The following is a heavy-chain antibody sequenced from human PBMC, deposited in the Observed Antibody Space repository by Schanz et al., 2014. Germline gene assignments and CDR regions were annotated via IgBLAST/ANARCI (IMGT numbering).Heavy chain of an antibody. V-gene: IGHV3-23*04. CDR1: GSTFISYA. CDR2: ISGSGGST. Sequence: EVQLVESGGYLVQPGGSLRLSCSASGSTFISYAMHWVRRVPGKGLEWVSTISGSGGSTYYADSVKARFTSSRDNAKNSLYLQMNSLRAEDTAVYYGARAARRTRVVPLYFDYWGQGTLVTVSS. D-gene: IGHD2-2*01. J-gene: IGHJ4*02. CDR3: ARAARRTRVVPLYFDY.